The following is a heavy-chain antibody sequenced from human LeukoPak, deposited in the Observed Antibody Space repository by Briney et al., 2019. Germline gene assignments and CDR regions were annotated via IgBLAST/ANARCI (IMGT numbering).Heavy chain of an antibody. CDR3: ARASPSCTNGVCYRQYNWFDP. CDR1: GYTFTGYY. J-gene: IGHJ5*02. D-gene: IGHD2-8*01. CDR2: INPNSGVT. V-gene: IGHV1-2*02. Sequence: ASVKVSCKASGYTFTGYYMHWVRQAPGQGLEWMGWINPNSGVTNYAQKFQGRVTMTRDTSISTAYMDLNRLRSDDTAVYYCARASPSCTNGVCYRQYNWFDPWGQGTLVTVSS.